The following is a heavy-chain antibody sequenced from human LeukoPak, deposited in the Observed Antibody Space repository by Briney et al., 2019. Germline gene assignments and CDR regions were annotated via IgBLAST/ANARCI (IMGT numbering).Heavy chain of an antibody. CDR3: ARRDIVVVPAATGSYAFDI. D-gene: IGHD2-2*01. CDR2: IIPIFGTA. V-gene: IGHV1-69*13. CDR1: GGTFSSYA. J-gene: IGHJ3*02. Sequence: ASVKVSCKASGGTFSSYAISWVRQAPGQGLEWMGGIIPIFGTANYAQKFQGRVTITADESTSTAYMELSSLRSEDTAVYYCARRDIVVVPAATGSYAFDIWGQGTMVTVSS.